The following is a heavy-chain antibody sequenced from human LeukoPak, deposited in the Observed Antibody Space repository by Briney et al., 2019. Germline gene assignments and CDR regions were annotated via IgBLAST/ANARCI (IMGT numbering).Heavy chain of an antibody. D-gene: IGHD6-13*01. Sequence: SETLSLTCTVSGGSISGYYWTWIRQPPGKGLEWIGSVYDSGSTNYNPSLKSRVTFSVDTSKNQFSLKLSSLTAADTAVYYCARANRSAGTGFSDYWGQGTLVTVSS. CDR2: VYDSGST. CDR3: ARANRSAGTGFSDY. CDR1: GGSISGYY. J-gene: IGHJ4*02. V-gene: IGHV4-59*12.